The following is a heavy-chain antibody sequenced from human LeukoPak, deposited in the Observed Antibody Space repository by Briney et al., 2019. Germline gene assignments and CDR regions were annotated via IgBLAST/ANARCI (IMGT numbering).Heavy chain of an antibody. D-gene: IGHD6-19*01. CDR2: IYYSGST. CDR3: ARLAVAGTEYFQH. J-gene: IGHJ1*01. V-gene: IGHV4-39*01. CDR1: GGSIGSSSYY. Sequence: SETLSLTCTVSGGSIGSSSYYWGWIRQPPGKRLEWIGSIYYSGSTYYNPSLKSRVTISVDTSKNQFSLKLSSVTAADTAVYYCARLAVAGTEYFQHWGQGTLVTVSS.